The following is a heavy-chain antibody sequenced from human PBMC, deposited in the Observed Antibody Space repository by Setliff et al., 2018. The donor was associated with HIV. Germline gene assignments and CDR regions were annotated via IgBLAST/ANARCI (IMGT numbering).Heavy chain of an antibody. D-gene: IGHD3-22*01. CDR2: ISYTGST. J-gene: IGHJ6*03. V-gene: IGHV4-39*01. Sequence: PSETLSLTCTVPGGSINRSNYYWGWIRQPPGKGLEWIGTISYTGSTYYDPSLKSRVTISLDTSKNQFFLKLRSVTAADTAVYYCAKETYYYDNPQYYYYYMDVWGKGTTVTVSS. CDR3: AKETYYYDNPQYYYYYMDV. CDR1: GGSINRSNYY.